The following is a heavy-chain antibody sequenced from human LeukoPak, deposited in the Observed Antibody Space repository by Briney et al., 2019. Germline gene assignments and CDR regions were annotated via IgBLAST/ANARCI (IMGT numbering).Heavy chain of an antibody. CDR3: ATSNDYGDSIRGPNDAFDI. J-gene: IGHJ3*02. V-gene: IGHV1-8*01. CDR2: MNPNSGNT. CDR1: GYTFTSYD. D-gene: IGHD4-17*01. Sequence: ASVKVSCKASGYTFTSYDINWVRQATGQGLEWMGWMNPNSGNTGYAQKFQGRVTMTEDTSTDTAYMELSSLRSEDTAVYYCATSNDYGDSIRGPNDAFDIWGQGTMVTVSS.